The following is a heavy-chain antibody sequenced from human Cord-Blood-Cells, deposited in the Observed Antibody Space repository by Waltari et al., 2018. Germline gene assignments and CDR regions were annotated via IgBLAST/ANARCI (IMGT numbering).Heavy chain of an antibody. CDR1: GGSFSGYY. V-gene: IGHV4-34*01. Sequence: QVQLQQWGAGLLKPSETLSLTCAVYGGSFSGYYWSWIRKPPGKGLEWIGEINHNESTKYNPSLKSRVTISVDTSKNQFSLKLSSVTAADTAVYYCARGASSGYYYYYYYGMDVWGQGTTVTVSS. D-gene: IGHD3-22*01. J-gene: IGHJ6*02. CDR2: INHNEST. CDR3: ARGASSGYYYYYYYGMDV.